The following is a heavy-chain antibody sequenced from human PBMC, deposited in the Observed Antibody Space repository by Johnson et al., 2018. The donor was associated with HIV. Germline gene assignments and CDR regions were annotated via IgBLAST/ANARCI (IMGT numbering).Heavy chain of an antibody. V-gene: IGHV3-9*01. CDR3: AKDRHGYGDLDAFDI. Sequence: VQLVESGGGLVQPGRSLRLSCAASGFTFDDYAMHWVRQAPGKGLEWVSGISWNSGSIGYADSVKGRFTISRDNAKNSLYLQMNSLRAEDTALYYCAKDRHGYGDLDAFDIWGQGTMVTVSS. CDR1: GFTFDDYA. J-gene: IGHJ3*02. D-gene: IGHD4-17*01. CDR2: ISWNSGSI.